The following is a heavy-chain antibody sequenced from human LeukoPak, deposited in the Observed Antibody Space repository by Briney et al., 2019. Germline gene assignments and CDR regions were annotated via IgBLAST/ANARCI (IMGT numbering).Heavy chain of an antibody. D-gene: IGHD3-3*01. CDR3: ARGIFGVVPRNNWFDP. CDR2: IYYSGST. J-gene: IGHJ5*02. CDR1: GGSISSSTYY. Sequence: PSETLSLTCTVSGGSISSSTYYWGWIRQSPGKELQWIGNIYYSGSTFYNPSLKSRVTISVDKSKNQFSLKLSSVAAADTAVYYCARGIFGVVPRNNWFDPWGQGTLVTVSS. V-gene: IGHV4-39*07.